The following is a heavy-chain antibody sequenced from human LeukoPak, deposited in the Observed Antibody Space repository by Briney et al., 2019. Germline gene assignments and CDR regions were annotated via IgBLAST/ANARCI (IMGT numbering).Heavy chain of an antibody. V-gene: IGHV3-7*01. CDR1: GFSFNAYW. J-gene: IGHJ4*02. CDR2: INPAGTET. Sequence: PGGSLRRSCAASGFSFNAYWMTWVRQAPGTGLEWVANINPAGTETYYVDPVKGRFTISRDNAKNLLYLQMNSLRAEDTAVYYCAKFRYVAAADLWGQGTLVTVSS. D-gene: IGHD2-15*01. CDR3: AKFRYVAAADL.